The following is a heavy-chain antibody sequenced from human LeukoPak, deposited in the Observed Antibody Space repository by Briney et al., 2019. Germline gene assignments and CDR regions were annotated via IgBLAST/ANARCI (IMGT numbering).Heavy chain of an antibody. CDR2: IRYDESDK. J-gene: IGHJ4*02. V-gene: IGHV3-30*02. D-gene: IGHD1-1*01. CDR3: AKSQLG. CDR1: GFTFSSYD. Sequence: PGGSLRLSCAASGFTFSSYDMHWIRQAPGKGLDWVAFIRYDESDKYYADSVKGRFTISRGNSKNTLFLQMNNLRPEDTAVYYCAKSQLGWGQGTLVTVSS.